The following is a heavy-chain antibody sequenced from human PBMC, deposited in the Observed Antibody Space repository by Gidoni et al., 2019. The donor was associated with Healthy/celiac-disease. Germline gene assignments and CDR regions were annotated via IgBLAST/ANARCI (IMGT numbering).Heavy chain of an antibody. CDR2: SIPIFGTA. Sequence: QVQLVQSGAEVKKPGSSLQVSCKASGGTFSSYAIRWVRQAPGQGLEWMGGSIPIFGTANYAQKCKGRVTITADESTSTAYMELSSLRSEDTAVYYCASFNTGDYYDSSGYYFQDIWGQGTMVTVSS. V-gene: IGHV1-69*01. CDR1: GGTFSSYA. CDR3: ASFNTGDYYDSSGYYFQDI. J-gene: IGHJ3*02. D-gene: IGHD3-22*01.